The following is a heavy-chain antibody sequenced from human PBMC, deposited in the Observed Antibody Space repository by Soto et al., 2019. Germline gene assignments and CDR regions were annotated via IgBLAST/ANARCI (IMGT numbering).Heavy chain of an antibody. CDR3: AKAFSSRSTSCNDN. V-gene: IGHV3-9*01. D-gene: IGHD2-2*01. J-gene: IGHJ4*02. Sequence: GGSLRLSCAASGFTFDDYAMHWVRQAPGKGLEWVSGISWNSGSIGYADSVKGRFTISRDNAKNSLYLQMNSLRAEDTALYYCAKAFSSRSTSCNDNWGQGTLVTVSS. CDR2: ISWNSGSI. CDR1: GFTFDDYA.